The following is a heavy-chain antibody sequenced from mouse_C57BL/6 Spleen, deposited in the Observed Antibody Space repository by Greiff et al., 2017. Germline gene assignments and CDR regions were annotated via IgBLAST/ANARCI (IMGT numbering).Heavy chain of an antibody. V-gene: IGHV10-1*01. J-gene: IGHJ4*01. D-gene: IGHD1-1*01. CDR2: IRSKSNNYAT. CDR1: GFSFNTYA. Sequence: DVQLVESGGGLVQPKGSLKLSCAASGFSFNTYAMNWVRQAPGKGLEWVARIRSKSNNYATYYADSVKDRFTISRDDSESMLYLQMNNLKTEDTAMYYCVSHGSSHYYAMDYWGQGTSVTVSS. CDR3: VSHGSSHYYAMDY.